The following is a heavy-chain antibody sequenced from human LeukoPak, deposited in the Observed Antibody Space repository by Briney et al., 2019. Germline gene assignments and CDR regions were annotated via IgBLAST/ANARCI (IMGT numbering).Heavy chain of an antibody. CDR1: GFSFSSYG. D-gene: IGHD5-18*01. V-gene: IGHV3-30*18. J-gene: IGHJ4*02. CDR2: ISYDGDE. CDR3: ANDLGYNDH. Sequence: GRSLRLSCTASGFSFSSYGMRWVRQAPGKGLEWVAVISYDGDEYYANSSKGRLTISRDNYKNKMYLKMNSLRAEDTAVYYSANDLGYNDHWGQGTLVSVSS.